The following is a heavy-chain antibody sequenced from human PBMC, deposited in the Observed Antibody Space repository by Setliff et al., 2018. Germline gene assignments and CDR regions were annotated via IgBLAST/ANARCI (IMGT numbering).Heavy chain of an antibody. CDR2: INAYNGNT. D-gene: IGHD3-16*01. CDR3: ARGAYDSYYFDY. J-gene: IGHJ4*02. Sequence: ASVKVSCKASGYTFTSYAMHWVRQAPGQRLEWMGWINAYNGNTNYAQKLQGRVTMTTDTSTSAAYMELRSLRSDDTAVYYCARGAYDSYYFDYWGQGTLVTVSS. V-gene: IGHV1-18*01. CDR1: GYTFTSYA.